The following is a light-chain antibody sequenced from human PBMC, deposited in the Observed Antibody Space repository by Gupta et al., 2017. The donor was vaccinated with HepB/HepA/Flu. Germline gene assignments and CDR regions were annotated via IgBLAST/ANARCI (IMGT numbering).Light chain of an antibody. CDR2: DVS. V-gene: IGLV2-14*03. CDR1: SSDVGGYNY. Sequence: SALTQPASVSGSPGQSITISCTGTSSDVGGYNYVSWYQQHPGKAPKLMIYDVSHRPSGVSNRFSGSKSGNTASLTISGLQAEDEADYYCSSYTSSSTLVVFGGGTKLTVL. CDR3: SSYTSSSTLVV. J-gene: IGLJ2*01.